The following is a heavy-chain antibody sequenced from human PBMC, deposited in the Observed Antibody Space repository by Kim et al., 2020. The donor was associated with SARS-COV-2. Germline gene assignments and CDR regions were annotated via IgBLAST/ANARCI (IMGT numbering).Heavy chain of an antibody. Sequence: GGSLRLSCVASGYTFNSYGMNWVRQAPGKGLAWVSGISSRGGSTNYADSVKGRFTIPRDNSKNMLVLQMNSLRAEDTAVYYCAKLTGSSYSEDYWGQGTLVTVSS. CDR2: ISSRGGST. D-gene: IGHD3-10*01. CDR3: AKLTGSSYSEDY. CDR1: GYTFNSYG. J-gene: IGHJ4*02. V-gene: IGHV3-23*01.